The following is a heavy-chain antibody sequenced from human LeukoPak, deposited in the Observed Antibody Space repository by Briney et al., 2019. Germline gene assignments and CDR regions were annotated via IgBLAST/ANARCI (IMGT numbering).Heavy chain of an antibody. CDR3: ARSPYLGAGYFDL. V-gene: IGHV3-30*01. Sequence: KGLERVALISYDGTKTYFADSVKGRFTISRDNSMKTLDLEMNSLSAEDTAIYYCARSPYLGAGYFDLWGRGTLVTVSS. D-gene: IGHD3-16*01. CDR2: ISYDGTKT. J-gene: IGHJ2*01.